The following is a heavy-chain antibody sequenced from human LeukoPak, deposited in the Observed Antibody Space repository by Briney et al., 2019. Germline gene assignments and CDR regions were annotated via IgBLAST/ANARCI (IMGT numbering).Heavy chain of an antibody. D-gene: IGHD3-10*01. CDR2: IKQDGGEK. V-gene: IGHV3-7*01. CDR1: GFTFSSYW. J-gene: IGHJ6*04. Sequence: GGSLRLSCAASGFTFSSYWMSWVRQAPGKGLEWVANIKQDGGEKYYVGSVKSRFTVSRDNAKNSLYLQMNSLRAEDTAVYYCAREWNYYGSGIMDVWGKGTTVTVSS. CDR3: AREWNYYGSGIMDV.